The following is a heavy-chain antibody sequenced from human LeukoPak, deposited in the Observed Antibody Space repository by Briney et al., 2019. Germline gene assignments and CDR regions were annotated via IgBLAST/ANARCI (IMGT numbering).Heavy chain of an antibody. CDR3: AKDERGYYDSSGYFGAIDY. V-gene: IGHV3-30*02. J-gene: IGHJ4*02. CDR2: IWYDGSNK. Sequence: GGSLRLSCAASGFTFNRYAMNWVRQAPGKGLEWVAFIWYDGSNKYYADSVKGRFTISRDNSKNTLYLQMNSLRAEDTAVYYCAKDERGYYDSSGYFGAIDYWGQGSLVTVSS. CDR1: GFTFNRYA. D-gene: IGHD3-22*01.